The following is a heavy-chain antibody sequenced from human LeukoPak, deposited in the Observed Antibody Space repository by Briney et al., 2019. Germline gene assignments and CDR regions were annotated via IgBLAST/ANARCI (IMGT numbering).Heavy chain of an antibody. CDR3: ARARSYGSGSNWFDP. CDR1: GGSISSYY. D-gene: IGHD3-10*01. J-gene: IGHJ5*02. Sequence: SEALSLTCTVSGGSISSYYWSWIRQPAGKGLEWIGRIYTSGSTNYNPSLKSRVTMSVDTSKNQFSLKLSSVTAADTAVYYCARARSYGSGSNWFDPWGQGTLVTVSS. V-gene: IGHV4-4*07. CDR2: IYTSGST.